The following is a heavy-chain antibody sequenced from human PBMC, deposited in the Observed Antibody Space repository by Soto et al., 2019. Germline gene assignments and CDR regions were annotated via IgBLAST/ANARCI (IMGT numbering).Heavy chain of an antibody. Sequence: QGQLVHSGAEVKKPGSSVNVSCKTSGGTFGNSAVAWVRQAPGQGLEWMGGIVPMFGTANYAQKFQGRLTITEDDSRSTAYMELRSLRSEDTAVYYCARDGDPESAFWGGPLGGGRFDPWGQGTLVTVSS. D-gene: IGHD3-16*01. V-gene: IGHV1-69*12. CDR3: ARDGDPESAFWGGPLGGGRFDP. CDR1: GGTFGNSA. CDR2: IVPMFGTA. J-gene: IGHJ5*02.